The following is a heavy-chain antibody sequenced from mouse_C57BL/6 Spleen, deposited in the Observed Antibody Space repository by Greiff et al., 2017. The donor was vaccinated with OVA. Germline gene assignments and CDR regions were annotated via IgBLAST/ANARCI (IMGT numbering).Heavy chain of an antibody. CDR1: GFTFSDYY. Sequence: EVQVVESEGGLVQPGSSMKLSCTASGFTFSDYYMAWVRQVPEKGLEWVANINYDGSSTYYLDSLKSRFIISRDNAKNILYLQMSSLKSEDTATYYCARDFLSSFDVWGTGTTVTVSS. CDR2: INYDGSST. V-gene: IGHV5-16*01. J-gene: IGHJ1*03. D-gene: IGHD6-2*01. CDR3: ARDFLSSFDV.